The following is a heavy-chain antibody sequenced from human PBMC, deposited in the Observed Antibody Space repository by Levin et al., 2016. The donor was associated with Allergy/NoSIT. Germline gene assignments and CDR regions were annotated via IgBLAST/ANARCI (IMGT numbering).Heavy chain of an antibody. CDR3: ARLNGSYYYFDY. J-gene: IGHJ4*02. D-gene: IGHD1-26*01. CDR2: IYPGDSDT. Sequence: VRQMPGKGLEWMGIIYPGDSDTRYSPSFQGQVTISADKSISTAYLQWSSLKASDTAMYYCARLNGSYYYFDYWGQGTLVTVSS. V-gene: IGHV5-51*01.